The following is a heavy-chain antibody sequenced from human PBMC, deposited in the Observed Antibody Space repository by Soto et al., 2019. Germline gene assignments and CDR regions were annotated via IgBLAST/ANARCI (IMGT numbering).Heavy chain of an antibody. V-gene: IGHV1-58*01. CDR1: GFTFTSSA. CDR3: AADPPPGRWFY. J-gene: IGHJ4*01. Sequence: QMQLVQSGPEVKKPGTSVKVSCKASGFTFTSSAVQWVRQARGQRLEWIGRIVVGSGNTNYTQKSQERVTITRDMATSTAYMDLSSLSSEDTAVYYCAADPPPGRWFYWGHGTLVTVSS. CDR2: IVVGSGNT. D-gene: IGHD3-10*01.